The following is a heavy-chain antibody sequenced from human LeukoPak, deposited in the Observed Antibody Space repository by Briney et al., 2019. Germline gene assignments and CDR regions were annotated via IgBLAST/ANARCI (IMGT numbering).Heavy chain of an antibody. V-gene: IGHV4-59*01. CDR3: ASGGGGVGYNL. J-gene: IGHJ4*02. CDR1: GASMSSYY. Sequence: SETLSLTCTVSGASMSSYYWSWIRQPPGKGLEWIGYIYYSGSTNYNPSLKSRVTISVDTSKNQFSLNLSSVTAADTAVYYCASGGGGVGYNLWGQGTLVTVSS. CDR2: IYYSGST. D-gene: IGHD5-24*01.